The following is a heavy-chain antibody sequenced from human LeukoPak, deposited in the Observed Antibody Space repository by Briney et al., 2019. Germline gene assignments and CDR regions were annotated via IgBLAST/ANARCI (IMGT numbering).Heavy chain of an antibody. CDR3: AKDLRATNEIAVAGNPADYYYGMDV. CDR1: GFTFSSYA. D-gene: IGHD6-19*01. V-gene: IGHV3-23*01. J-gene: IGHJ6*02. CDR2: ISGSGGST. Sequence: GGSLRLSCAASGFTFSSYAMSWVRQAPGKGLEWVSAISGSGGSTYYADSVKGRFTISRDNSKNTLYLQMNSLRAEGTAVYYCAKDLRATNEIAVAGNPADYYYGMDVWGQGTTVTVSS.